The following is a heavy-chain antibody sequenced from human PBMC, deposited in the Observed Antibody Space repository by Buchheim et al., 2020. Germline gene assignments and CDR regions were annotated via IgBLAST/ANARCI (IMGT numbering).Heavy chain of an antibody. CDR3: ARNAYYGSGSYYSSHYYYYYGMDV. D-gene: IGHD3-10*01. V-gene: IGHV1-2*04. CDR1: GYTFTGYY. CDR2: NNPHSGVT. Sequence: QVQLVQSGAEVKNPGASVKVSCKASGYTFTGYYLHWVRQAPGQGLEGMGWNNPHSGVTNYAQKFQDWVTMTRDTSVSTAYMELSRLISDDTAVYYCARNAYYGSGSYYSSHYYYYYGMDVWGQGT. J-gene: IGHJ6*02.